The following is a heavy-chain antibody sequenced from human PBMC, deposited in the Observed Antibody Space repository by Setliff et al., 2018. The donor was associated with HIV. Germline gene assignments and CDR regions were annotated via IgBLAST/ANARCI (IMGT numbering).Heavy chain of an antibody. D-gene: IGHD1-26*01. CDR2: IYTSGST. V-gene: IGHV4-61*02. CDR3: AKTSVGATGLYAFDI. CDR1: GGSISIGSYY. Sequence: KSSETLSLTCTVSGGSISIGSYYWSWIRQPAGKGLEWIGRIYTSGSTNYNPSLKSRVTISADTSNNQFSLRLTSMTAADTAVYYCAKTSVGATGLYAFDIWGQGTMVTISS. J-gene: IGHJ3*02.